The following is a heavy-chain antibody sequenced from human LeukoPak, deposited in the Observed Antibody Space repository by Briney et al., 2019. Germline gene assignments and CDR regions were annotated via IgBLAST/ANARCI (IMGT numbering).Heavy chain of an antibody. Sequence: ASVKVSCKASGYTFTSYYMHWVRQAPGQGLEWMGIINPSGGSTSYAQKFQGRVTMTRDTSTSTVYMELSSLGSEDTAVYYCARASVSNYDRGAILNRKSLRWGQGTLVTVSS. D-gene: IGHD4-11*01. V-gene: IGHV1-46*01. J-gene: IGHJ4*02. CDR2: INPSGGST. CDR1: GYTFTSYY. CDR3: ARASVSNYDRGAILNRKSLR.